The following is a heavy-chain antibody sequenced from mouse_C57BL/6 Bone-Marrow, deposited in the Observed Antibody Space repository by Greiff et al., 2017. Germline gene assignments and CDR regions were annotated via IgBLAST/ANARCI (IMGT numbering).Heavy chain of an antibody. V-gene: IGHV5-17*01. CDR2: ISSGSSTI. D-gene: IGHD1-1*01. J-gene: IGHJ1*03. Sequence: EVQLQESGGGLVKPGGSLKLSCAASGFTFSDYGMHWVRQAPEKGLEWVAYISSGSSTIYYADTVKGRVTISRDNAKNTLFLQMTSLRSEDTAMYYCARHYYGSSYWYFDVWGTGTTVTVSS. CDR3: ARHYYGSSYWYFDV. CDR1: GFTFSDYG.